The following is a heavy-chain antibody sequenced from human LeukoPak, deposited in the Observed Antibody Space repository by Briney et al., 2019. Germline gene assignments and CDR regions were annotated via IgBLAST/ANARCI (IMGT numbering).Heavy chain of an antibody. J-gene: IGHJ4*02. Sequence: LAGGSLRLSCAASGFMFRSFEMYWVRQAPGKGLEWVAYISSGASTMYYADSVKGRFTISRDDAKISLFLQMNSLRAEDTAIYYCALLAVASDFDYWGQGTLVTVSS. CDR2: ISSGASTM. D-gene: IGHD6-19*01. CDR1: GFMFRSFE. CDR3: ALLAVASDFDY. V-gene: IGHV3-48*03.